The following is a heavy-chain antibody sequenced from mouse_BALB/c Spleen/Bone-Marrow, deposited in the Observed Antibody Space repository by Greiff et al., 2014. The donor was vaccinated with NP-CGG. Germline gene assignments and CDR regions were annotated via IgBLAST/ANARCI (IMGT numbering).Heavy chain of an antibody. CDR3: ARRGSDYENAMDY. D-gene: IGHD2-4*01. CDR2: IYPGDGDT. Sequence: XELARPGASVKLSCKAAGYTFTSYWMQWVKQRPGQGLEWIGAIYPGDGDTRYSQKFKEKATLTADKSSSTAYIQLXSLASEDSAVYYCARRGSDYENAMDYWGQGTSVIVSS. V-gene: IGHV1-87*01. J-gene: IGHJ4*01. CDR1: GYTFTSYW.